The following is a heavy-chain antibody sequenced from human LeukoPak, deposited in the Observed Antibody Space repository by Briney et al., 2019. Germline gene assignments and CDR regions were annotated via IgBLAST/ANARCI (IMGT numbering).Heavy chain of an antibody. J-gene: IGHJ4*02. CDR1: GFAFSSYW. CDR2: IKEDGNDK. Sequence: GGSLRLSCAASGFAFSSYWMSWVRQAPGKGLEWVASIKEDGNDKNYVDSVTGRFTISRDNAKNALYLQMSSLRAEDTAVYYCTRVGYIDEGIDYWGQGTLVTVSS. D-gene: IGHD5-24*01. V-gene: IGHV3-7*04. CDR3: TRVGYIDEGIDY.